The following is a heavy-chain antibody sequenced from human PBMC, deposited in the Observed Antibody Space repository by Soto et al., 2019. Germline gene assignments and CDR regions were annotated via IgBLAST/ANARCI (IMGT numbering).Heavy chain of an antibody. D-gene: IGHD7-27*01. V-gene: IGHV4-4*02. Sequence: QVQLQESGPGLVEPSGTLSLTCGVSGGSISSNNWWSWVRQPPGKGLEWIGEIYHTGTTSYNPSRKSRVTISGDKSKNPLSLNLSSVTAADTAVCYCARGQSTGDHYCWGQETLVTVSS. CDR2: IYHTGTT. CDR3: ARGQSTGDHYC. J-gene: IGHJ4*02. CDR1: GGSISSNNW.